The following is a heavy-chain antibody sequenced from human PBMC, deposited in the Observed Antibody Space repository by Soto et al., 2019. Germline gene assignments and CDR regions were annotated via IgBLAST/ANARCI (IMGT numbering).Heavy chain of an antibody. J-gene: IGHJ4*02. CDR2: IYSGGAT. CDR1: GFTISTNY. D-gene: IGHD3-16*01. Sequence: PGGSLRLSCAASGFTISTNYMSWVRQAPGKGLEWVSVIYSGGATYYTDSVKGRFTISRDNSKNTLYLQMNSLRADDTAVYYCASLTRGEKHQDYWGPGTLVAF. CDR3: ASLTRGEKHQDY. V-gene: IGHV3-53*01.